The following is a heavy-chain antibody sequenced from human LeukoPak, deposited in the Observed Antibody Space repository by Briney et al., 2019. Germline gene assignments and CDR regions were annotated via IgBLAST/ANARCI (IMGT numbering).Heavy chain of an antibody. J-gene: IGHJ1*01. CDR2: INPNSGGT. CDR1: GYTFTGYY. CDR3: ARDGSIAAAGSLFQH. V-gene: IGHV1-2*04. Sequence: ASVKVSCKASGYTFTGYYMHWMRQAPGQGLEWMGWINPNSGGTNYAQKFQGWVTMTRDTSISTAYMELSSLRSEDTAVYYCARDGSIAAAGSLFQHWGQGSLVTVSS. D-gene: IGHD6-13*01.